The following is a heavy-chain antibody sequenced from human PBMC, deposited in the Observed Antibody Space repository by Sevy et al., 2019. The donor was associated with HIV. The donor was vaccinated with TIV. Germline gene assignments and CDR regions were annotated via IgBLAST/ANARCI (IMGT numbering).Heavy chain of an antibody. CDR3: ARPYYDILTGYSPAYYFDY. Sequence: GGSLRLSCAASGFTFSSYAVHWVRQAPGKGLEWVAVISYDGSNKYYADSVKGRFTISRDNSKNTLYLQMNSLRAEDTAVYYCARPYYDILTGYSPAYYFDYWGQGTLVTVSS. D-gene: IGHD3-9*01. J-gene: IGHJ4*02. CDR1: GFTFSSYA. V-gene: IGHV3-30-3*01. CDR2: ISYDGSNK.